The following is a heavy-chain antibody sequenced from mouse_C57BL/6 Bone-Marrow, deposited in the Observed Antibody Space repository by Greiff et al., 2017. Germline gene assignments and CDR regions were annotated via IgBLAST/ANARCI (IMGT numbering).Heavy chain of an antibody. CDR1: GYTFTNYW. V-gene: IGHV1-63*01. D-gene: IGHD1-1*01. Sequence: VQLQQSGAELVRPGTSVKMSCKASGYTFTNYWIGWAKQRPGHGLEWIGDIYPGGGYTNYNEKFKGKATLTADKSSSTAYMQCSSLTSEDSAIYYCARSSYYYGFYFDYWGQGTTLTVSS. CDR3: ARSSYYYGFYFDY. J-gene: IGHJ2*01. CDR2: IYPGGGYT.